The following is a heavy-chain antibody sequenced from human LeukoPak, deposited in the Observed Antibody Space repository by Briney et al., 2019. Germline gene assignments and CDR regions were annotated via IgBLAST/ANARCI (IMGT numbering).Heavy chain of an antibody. CDR3: ARGEYSYGNDY. CDR2: INPNTGDT. J-gene: IGHJ4*02. CDR1: GYTFTGYY. V-gene: IGHV1-2*02. D-gene: IGHD5-18*01. Sequence: RASVKVSCKASGYTFTGYYVHWVRQAPGQGLEWMGWINPNTGDTNYAQKFQGRVTMTRDTSISTAYMELNGLRSDDTAVYHYARGEYSYGNDYWGQGTLVTVSS.